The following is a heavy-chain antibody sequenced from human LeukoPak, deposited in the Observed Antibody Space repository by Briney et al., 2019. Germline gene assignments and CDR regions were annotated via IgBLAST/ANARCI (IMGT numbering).Heavy chain of an antibody. D-gene: IGHD3-22*01. CDR2: INHSGST. V-gene: IGHV4-34*01. CDR3: ARGWVYYDSSGYYWAREYNWFDP. CDR1: GGSFSGYY. J-gene: IGHJ5*02. Sequence: SETLSLTCAVYGGSFSGYYWSWIRQPPGKGLEWIGEINHSGSTNYNPSLKSRVTISVDTSKNQFSLKLSSVTAADTAVYYCARGWVYYDSSGYYWAREYNWFDPWGQGTLVTVSS.